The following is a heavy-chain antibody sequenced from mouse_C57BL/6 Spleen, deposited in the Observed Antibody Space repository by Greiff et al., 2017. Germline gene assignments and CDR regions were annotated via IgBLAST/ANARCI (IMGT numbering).Heavy chain of an antibody. CDR1: GYTFTDYN. CDR2: INPNNGGT. Sequence: VQLQQSGPELVKPGASVKMSCKASGYTFTDYNMHWVKQSHGKSLEWIGYINPNNGGTSYNQKFKGKATLTVNKSSSTAYMELRSLTSEDSAVXYCARWELLRRYAMAYWGQGTSVTVSS. CDR3: ARWELLRRYAMAY. J-gene: IGHJ4*01. V-gene: IGHV1-22*01. D-gene: IGHD1-1*02.